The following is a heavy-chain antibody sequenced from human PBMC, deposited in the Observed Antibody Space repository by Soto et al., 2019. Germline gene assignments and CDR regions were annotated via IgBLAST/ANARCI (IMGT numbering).Heavy chain of an antibody. CDR1: GGSISSGDYY. J-gene: IGHJ6*02. V-gene: IGHV4-30-4*01. CDR2: IYYSGST. D-gene: IGHD5-12*01. CDR3: AREGGGFIYDDLYYSHCIDL. Sequence: QVQLQESGPGLVKPSQTLYLTCTVSGGSISSGDYYWSWIRQPPGKGLEWIGYIYYSGSTYYNPSLKSRVTISVDTSNNHFSLKLSSVTAATSAVYYCAREGGGFIYDDLYYSHCIDLSGQGTTVHVSS.